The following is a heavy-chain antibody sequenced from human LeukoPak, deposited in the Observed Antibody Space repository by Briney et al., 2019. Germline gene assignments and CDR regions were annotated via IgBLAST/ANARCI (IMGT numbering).Heavy chain of an antibody. CDR3: TISSYDFWSAYSLD. V-gene: IGHV3-15*01. J-gene: IGHJ4*02. CDR1: GFTFSSYA. Sequence: PGGSLRLSCAASGFTFSSYAMSWVRQAPGKGLEWVGRIKSKTDGGTTDYAAPVKGSFTISRDDSKNTLYLQMNSLKTEDTAIYYCTISSYDFWSAYSLDWGQGTLVTVSS. CDR2: IKSKTDGGTT. D-gene: IGHD3-3*01.